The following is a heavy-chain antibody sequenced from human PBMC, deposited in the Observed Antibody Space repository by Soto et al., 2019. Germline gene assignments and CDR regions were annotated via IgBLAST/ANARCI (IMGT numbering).Heavy chain of an antibody. Sequence: PGESLKSSGQGSGYSFTNYWIGWVRQMPGKGLEWMGIIYPDDSDTKYSPSFQGQVTISTDKSISTAYLQWSNLKASDTAMYYCARQARPHYYYYDMGVWGQGTTVTVSS. CDR1: GYSFTNYW. CDR3: ARQARPHYYYYDMGV. J-gene: IGHJ6*02. CDR2: IYPDDSDT. V-gene: IGHV5-51*01.